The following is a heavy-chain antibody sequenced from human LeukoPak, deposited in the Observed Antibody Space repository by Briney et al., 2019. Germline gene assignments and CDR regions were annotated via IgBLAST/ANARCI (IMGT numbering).Heavy chain of an antibody. CDR2: MNPNSGNT. CDR3: ARGDPLTGTTGYYYGMDV. V-gene: IGHV1-8*01. Sequence: ASVKVSCKASGYTFTSYDINWVRQATGQGLEWMGWMNPNSGNTGYAQKFQGRATMTRNTSISTAYMELSSLRSEDTAVYYCARGDPLTGTTGYYYGMDVWGQGTTVTVSS. J-gene: IGHJ6*02. CDR1: GYTFTSYD. D-gene: IGHD1-7*01.